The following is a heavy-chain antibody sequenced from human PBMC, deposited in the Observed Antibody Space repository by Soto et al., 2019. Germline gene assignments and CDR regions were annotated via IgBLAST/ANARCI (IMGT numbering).Heavy chain of an antibody. Sequence: SETLSLTCTVSGGSITSSEYYWAWIRQPPGKVLQFVGTIYYSGSSYSNPSLKTRLSMSVDTSKNQFSLTMKSVTAADTGVYYCASHPLDWSAADSWGQGVRGTV. CDR2: IYYSGSS. D-gene: IGHD3-3*01. CDR1: GGSITSSEYY. J-gene: IGHJ4*02. CDR3: ASHPLDWSAADS. V-gene: IGHV4-39*01.